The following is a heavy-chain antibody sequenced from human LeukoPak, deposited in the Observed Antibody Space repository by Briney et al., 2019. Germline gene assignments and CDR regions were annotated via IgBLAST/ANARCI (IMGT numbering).Heavy chain of an antibody. CDR1: GGSISSYY. D-gene: IGHD2-2*01. CDR3: ATCERYCSSTSCYDWFDP. CDR2: IYYSGST. Sequence: SETLSLTCTVSGGSISSYYWSWIRQPPGKGLEWIGYIYYSGSTNYNPSLKSRVTISVDTSKNQFSLKLSSVTAADTGVYYCATCERYCSSTSCYDWFDPWGQGTLVTVSS. V-gene: IGHV4-59*08. J-gene: IGHJ5*02.